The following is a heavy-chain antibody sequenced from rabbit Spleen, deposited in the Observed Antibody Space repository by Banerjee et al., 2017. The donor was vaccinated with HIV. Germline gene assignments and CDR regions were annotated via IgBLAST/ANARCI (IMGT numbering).Heavy chain of an antibody. CDR1: GFDFSTYG. CDR3: ARDQAGYAGYGYTWGL. D-gene: IGHD6-1*01. Sequence: QSLEESGGGLVQPGGSLKLSCKASGFDFSTYGVSWVRQGPGKGLEWIGYIVPIFGVTYYANWVNGRFTISSHNAQNTLYLQLNSLTVADTATYFCARDQAGYAGYGYTWGLWGQGTLVTVS. CDR2: IVPIFGVT. V-gene: IGHV1S7*01. J-gene: IGHJ4*01.